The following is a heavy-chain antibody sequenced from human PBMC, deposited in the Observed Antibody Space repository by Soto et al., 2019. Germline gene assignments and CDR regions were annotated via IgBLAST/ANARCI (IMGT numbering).Heavy chain of an antibody. D-gene: IGHD2-15*01. Sequence: GGSLRLSCAASGFTFSDNAMHWVRQAPGKGLEWVAVISYDGSNKYYGDSVKGRFTISRDNSNNTLYLQMNSLRAEDTAVYYCARGVVVVVAATPLDYWGQGTLVTVSS. CDR2: ISYDGSNK. V-gene: IGHV3-30-3*01. J-gene: IGHJ4*02. CDR1: GFTFSDNA. CDR3: ARGVVVVVAATPLDY.